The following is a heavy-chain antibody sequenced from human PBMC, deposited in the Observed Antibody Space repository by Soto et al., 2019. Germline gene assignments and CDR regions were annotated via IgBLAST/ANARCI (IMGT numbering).Heavy chain of an antibody. V-gene: IGHV3-33*01. CDR2: IWHDGNNK. CDR1: GFTFSNYV. CDR3: ASDLVGASDSYGLDV. J-gene: IGHJ6*02. Sequence: GVSRRRSWAASGFTFSNYVMHWVGQAPGKGLEWVAIIWHDGNNKYYADSVRGRFIISRDNSKNRLYLQMNSLRAEDTAVYYCASDLVGASDSYGLDVWGQGTPVTVSS. D-gene: IGHD1-26*01.